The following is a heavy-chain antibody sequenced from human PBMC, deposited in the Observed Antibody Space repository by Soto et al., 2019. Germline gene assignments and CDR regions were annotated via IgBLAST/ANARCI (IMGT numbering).Heavy chain of an antibody. Sequence: SETLSLTCTVSGGSISNYYWSWIRQPPGKGLEWVGYIYYSGSTNYNPSLESRVTISLDTSKNQFSLKLSSVTAADTAVYYCAAAGTDGYYYYYGMNVWGQGTTVTVSS. J-gene: IGHJ6*02. CDR2: IYYSGST. CDR1: GGSISNYY. D-gene: IGHD6-13*01. CDR3: AAAGTDGYYYYYGMNV. V-gene: IGHV4-59*01.